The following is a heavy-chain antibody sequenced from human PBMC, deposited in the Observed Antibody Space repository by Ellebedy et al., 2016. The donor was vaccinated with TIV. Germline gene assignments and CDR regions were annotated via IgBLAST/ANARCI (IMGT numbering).Heavy chain of an antibody. J-gene: IGHJ4*02. CDR2: ISGSGGST. Sequence: GESLKISCAASGFTVSNTYMSWVRQAPGKGLEWVSAISGSGGSTYYADSVKGRFTISRDNSKNTLYLQMNSLRAKDTAVYYCAKVGTGERPGGAYYFDYWGQGTLVTVSS. CDR1: GFTVSNTY. V-gene: IGHV3-23*01. CDR3: AKVGTGERPGGAYYFDY. D-gene: IGHD7-27*01.